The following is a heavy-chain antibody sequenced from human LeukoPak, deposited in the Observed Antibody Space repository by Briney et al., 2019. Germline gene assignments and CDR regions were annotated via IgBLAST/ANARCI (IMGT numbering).Heavy chain of an antibody. CDR1: GFTFSSYE. J-gene: IGHJ4*02. Sequence: PGGSLRLSCAASGFTFSSYEMNWVRQAPGKGLEWVSYISSSGSTIYYADSVKGRFTISRDNAKNSLYLQMNSLRAEDMALYYCAKGRYSGYDSCTDYWGQGTLVTVSS. CDR3: AKGRYSGYDSCTDY. V-gene: IGHV3-48*03. D-gene: IGHD5-12*01. CDR2: ISSSGSTI.